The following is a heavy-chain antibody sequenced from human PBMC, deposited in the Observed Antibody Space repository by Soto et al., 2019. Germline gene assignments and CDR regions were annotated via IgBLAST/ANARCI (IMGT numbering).Heavy chain of an antibody. CDR2: IHYSGST. V-gene: IGHV4-61*01. CDR3: ARDRIVGVVGNFDF. CDR1: GGSVSSGSYY. J-gene: IGHJ4*02. Sequence: SETLSLTCTVSGGSVSSGSYYWSWIRQPPGKGLEWIGYIHYSGSTIYNPSLKSRVTISVDTSKNQFSLKLNSVTAADTAVYYCARDRIVGVVGNFDFCGQGTVVTGSS. D-gene: IGHD3-3*02.